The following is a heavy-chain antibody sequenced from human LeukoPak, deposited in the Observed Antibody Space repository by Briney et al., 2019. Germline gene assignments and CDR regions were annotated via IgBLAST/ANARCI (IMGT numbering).Heavy chain of an antibody. V-gene: IGHV3-74*01. CDR2: INPGGSST. J-gene: IGHJ4*02. CDR1: GFTFSNYW. D-gene: IGHD4-11*01. CDR3: ARSNQADDY. Sequence: PGGSLRLSCAASGFTFSNYWMHWVRQAQGTGLVWVSRINPGGSSTTYADSVKGRFTISRDNAKNTLYLQMNSLRAEDTAVYYCARSNQADDYWGQGTLVTVSS.